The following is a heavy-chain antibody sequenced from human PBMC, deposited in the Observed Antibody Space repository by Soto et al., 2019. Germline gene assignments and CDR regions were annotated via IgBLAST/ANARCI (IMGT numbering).Heavy chain of an antibody. V-gene: IGHV4-31*03. J-gene: IGHJ6*03. D-gene: IGHD3-10*01. CDR2: IYYSGST. Sequence: SETLSLTCTVSGGSISSGGYYWSWIRQHPGKGLEWIGYIYYSGSTYYNPSLKSRVTISVDTSKNQFSLKLSSVTAADTAVYYCARGLAVRGPSPPYYYYMDVWGKGTTVTVSS. CDR1: GGSISSGGYY. CDR3: ARGLAVRGPSPPYYYYMDV.